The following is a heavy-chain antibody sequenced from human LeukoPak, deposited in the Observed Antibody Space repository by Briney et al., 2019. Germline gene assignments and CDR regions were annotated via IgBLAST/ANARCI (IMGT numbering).Heavy chain of an antibody. J-gene: IGHJ4*02. CDR2: ISGSGGST. V-gene: IGHV3-23*01. D-gene: IGHD1-26*01. CDR1: GFTFSSYA. CDR3: AKDAGYSGSYYLDY. Sequence: PGGSLRLSCAASGFTFSSYAMSWVRQAPGKGLEWVSAISGSGGSTYYADSVKGRFTVSRDNSKNTLYLQMNSLRAEDTAVYYCAKDAGYSGSYYLDYWGQGTLVTVSS.